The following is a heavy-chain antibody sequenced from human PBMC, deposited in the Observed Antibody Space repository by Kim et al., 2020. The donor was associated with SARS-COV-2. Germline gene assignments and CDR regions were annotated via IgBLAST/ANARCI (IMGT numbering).Heavy chain of an antibody. CDR1: GFTLSSYW. CDR2: IKQDGSEK. J-gene: IGHJ5*02. V-gene: IGHV3-7*03. CDR3: ARGQLWFDP. D-gene: IGHD1-1*01. Sequence: GGSLRLSCAASGFTLSSYWMSWVRQAPGKGLEWVANIKQDGSEKYYVDSVKGRFTISRDNAKNSLFLQMNSLRVEDTAVYYCARGQLWFDPWGQGTLVPVSS.